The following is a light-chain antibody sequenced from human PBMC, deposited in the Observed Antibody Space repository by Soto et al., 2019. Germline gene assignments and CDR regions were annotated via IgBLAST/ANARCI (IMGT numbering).Light chain of an antibody. Sequence: EIVMTQSPATLSVSPGERATLSCRASQSVSSDLAWYLQKPGQAPSLLVYAASTRATGMPARFSGSGSGTVFTLTIISLQSEDFAVYYCQQYNNWPRTFGQGTKLDIK. CDR1: QSVSSD. J-gene: IGKJ2*01. V-gene: IGKV3-15*01. CDR3: QQYNNWPRT. CDR2: AAS.